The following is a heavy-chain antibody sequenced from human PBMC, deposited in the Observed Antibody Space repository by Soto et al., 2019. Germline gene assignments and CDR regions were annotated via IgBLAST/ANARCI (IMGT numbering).Heavy chain of an antibody. CDR2: TYYRSKWYN. D-gene: IGHD2-2*01. J-gene: IGHJ6*03. Sequence: SPTLSLTCAISGDSVSSNSAAWNWIRQSPSRGLEWLGRTYYRSKWYNDYAVSVKSRITINPDTSKNQFSLQLNSVTPEDTAVYYCARVPAAHHYYYYYMDVWGKGTTVTVSS. CDR1: GDSVSSNSAA. CDR3: ARVPAAHHYYYYYMDV. V-gene: IGHV6-1*01.